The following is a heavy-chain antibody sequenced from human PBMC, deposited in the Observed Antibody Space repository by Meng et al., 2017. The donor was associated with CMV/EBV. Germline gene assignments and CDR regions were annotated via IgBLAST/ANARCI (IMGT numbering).Heavy chain of an antibody. Sequence: GESLKISCAASGFTFSSYAMSWVRQAPGEGLEWVSAISGSGGRTYYADSVKGRFTISRDNSKNTLYLQMNSLRAEDTAVYYCAIGRFLEWLSHYYYGMDVWGQGTTVTVSS. CDR3: AIGRFLEWLSHYYYGMDV. J-gene: IGHJ6*02. CDR1: GFTFSSYA. D-gene: IGHD3-3*01. CDR2: ISGSGGRT. V-gene: IGHV3-23*01.